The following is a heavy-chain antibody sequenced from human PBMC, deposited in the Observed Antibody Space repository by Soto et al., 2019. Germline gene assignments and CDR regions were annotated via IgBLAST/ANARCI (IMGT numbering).Heavy chain of an antibody. CDR1: GGSISSGGYY. Sequence: QVQLQESGPGLVKPSQTLSLTCTVSGGSISSGGYYWSWIRQHPGKGLEWIGYIYYSGSTYYNPSLKSRVTISVDTSKNQFSLKLSSVTAADTAVYYCARVRYSSSWSQAGMDVWGQGTTVTVSS. CDR2: IYYSGST. J-gene: IGHJ6*02. V-gene: IGHV4-31*03. D-gene: IGHD6-13*01. CDR3: ARVRYSSSWSQAGMDV.